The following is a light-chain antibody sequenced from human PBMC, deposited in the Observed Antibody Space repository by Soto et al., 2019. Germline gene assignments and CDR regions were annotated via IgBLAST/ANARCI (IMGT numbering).Light chain of an antibody. CDR3: QQYDRWPVT. CDR2: GAS. Sequence: EIVLTQSPGTLSLSPGERATLSCRASQSVSSSYLAWYQQKPGQAPRLLIYGASSRATGIPDRFSGSGSGTEFTLTIDRLESEDFAVYYCQQYDRWPVTFGGGTKVEIK. V-gene: IGKV3-20*01. J-gene: IGKJ4*01. CDR1: QSVSSSY.